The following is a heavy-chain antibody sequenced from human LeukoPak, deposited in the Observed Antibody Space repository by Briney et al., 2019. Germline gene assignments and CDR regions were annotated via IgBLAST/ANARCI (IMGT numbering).Heavy chain of an antibody. CDR2: ISSSGSTI. V-gene: IGHV3-48*03. D-gene: IGHD2-15*01. J-gene: IGHJ4*02. CDR3: ARDSSYCSGGSCYPDY. CDR1: GFTFNSYE. Sequence: GGSLRLSCAASGFTFNSYEMKWVRQAPGKGLEWVSHISSSGSTIYYADSVKGRFTISRDNAKNSLYLQMNSLRAEDTAVYYCARDSSYCSGGSCYPDYWGQGTLVTVSS.